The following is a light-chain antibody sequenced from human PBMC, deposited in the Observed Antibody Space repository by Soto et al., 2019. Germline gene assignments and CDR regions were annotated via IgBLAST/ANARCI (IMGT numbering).Light chain of an antibody. CDR1: GSNIGSNT. CDR3: AAWDDSLNGPV. CDR2: YNN. Sequence: QSVLTQPPSASGTPGQRVTISCSGSGSNIGSNTVNWYQQLPGTAPKLLIFYNNQRPSGVPDRFSGSKSGTSASLAISGLQSEDEADYYCAAWDDSLNGPVFGGGTKLTVL. V-gene: IGLV1-44*01. J-gene: IGLJ2*01.